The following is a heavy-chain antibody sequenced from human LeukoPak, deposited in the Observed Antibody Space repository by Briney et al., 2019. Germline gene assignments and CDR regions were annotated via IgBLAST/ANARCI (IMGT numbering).Heavy chain of an antibody. V-gene: IGHV4-59*08. CDR2: INYSGNS. D-gene: IGHD2-21*01. CDR1: GDSISTDY. Sequence: SETLSLTCIVSGDSISTDYWSWIRQSPGKGLKWIGYINYSGNSEYNPSLKSRVTISVDRSKNQVSLKMTSVTAADTAVYYCARLDCISDTCYNYWALGALVTVSS. CDR3: ARLDCISDTCYNY. J-gene: IGHJ4*02.